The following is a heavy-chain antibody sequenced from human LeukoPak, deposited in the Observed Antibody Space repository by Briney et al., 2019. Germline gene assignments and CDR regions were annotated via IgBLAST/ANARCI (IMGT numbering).Heavy chain of an antibody. V-gene: IGHV4-61*01. Sequence: SETLSLTCTVSGYSISSGYYWSWIRQPPGKGLEWIGYIYYSGSTNYNPSLKSRVTISVDTSKNQFSLKLSSVTAADTAVYYCARGVYIVADYWGQGTLVTVSS. D-gene: IGHD5-12*01. J-gene: IGHJ4*02. CDR1: GYSISSGYY. CDR2: IYYSGST. CDR3: ARGVYIVADY.